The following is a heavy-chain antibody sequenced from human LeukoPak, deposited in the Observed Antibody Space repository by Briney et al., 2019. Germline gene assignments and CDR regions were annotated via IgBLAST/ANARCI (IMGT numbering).Heavy chain of an antibody. Sequence: GGSLRLSCAASGFTFSDSGMHWVRQASGKGLEWVGHIRSKVDSYATVYAASVKGRFTITGDDSENTAYLQMNSLNTEDTAVYYCATFPSGSWSAYWGQGTLVTVSS. CDR1: GFTFSDSG. D-gene: IGHD1-26*01. CDR3: ATFPSGSWSAY. J-gene: IGHJ4*02. V-gene: IGHV3-73*01. CDR2: IRSKVDSYAT.